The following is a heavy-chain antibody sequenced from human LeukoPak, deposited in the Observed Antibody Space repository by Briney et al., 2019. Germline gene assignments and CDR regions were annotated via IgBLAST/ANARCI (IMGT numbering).Heavy chain of an antibody. D-gene: IGHD1-1*01. CDR2: ISSSSSYI. V-gene: IGHV3-21*01. Sequence: GGSLRLSCAASGFAFNTYSMNWVRQAPGKGLEWVSSISSSSSYIYYADSVKGRFTISRDNAKNSLYLQMNSLRAEDTAVYYCARLAVGTVDYWGQGTLVTVSS. J-gene: IGHJ4*02. CDR1: GFAFNTYS. CDR3: ARLAVGTVDY.